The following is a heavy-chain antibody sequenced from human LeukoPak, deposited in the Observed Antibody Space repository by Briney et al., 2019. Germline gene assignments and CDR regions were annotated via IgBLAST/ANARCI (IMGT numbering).Heavy chain of an antibody. V-gene: IGHV4-4*07. Sequence: SETLSLTCTVSGGSISSYYWSWIRQPAGKGLEWLGRIYTSGSTNYNPSLKSRVTISVDTSKNQFSLKLSSVTAADTAVYYCARDFSPLGTKHQTKNWFDPWGQGTLVTVSS. CDR1: GGSISSYY. D-gene: IGHD1-14*01. J-gene: IGHJ5*02. CDR3: ARDFSPLGTKHQTKNWFDP. CDR2: IYTSGST.